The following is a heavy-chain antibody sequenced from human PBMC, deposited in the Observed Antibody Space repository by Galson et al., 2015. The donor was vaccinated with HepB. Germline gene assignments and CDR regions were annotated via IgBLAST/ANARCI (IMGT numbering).Heavy chain of an antibody. CDR2: ISSSSSYI. D-gene: IGHD2-15*01. Sequence: SLRLSCAASGFTFSSYSMNWVRQAPGKGLEWVSSISSSSSYIYYADSVKGRFTISRDNAKNSLYLQMNSLRAEDTAVYYCARRGDCSGGSCYSDYYYYYMDVWGKGTTVTVSS. J-gene: IGHJ6*03. V-gene: IGHV3-21*01. CDR1: GFTFSSYS. CDR3: ARRGDCSGGSCYSDYYYYYMDV.